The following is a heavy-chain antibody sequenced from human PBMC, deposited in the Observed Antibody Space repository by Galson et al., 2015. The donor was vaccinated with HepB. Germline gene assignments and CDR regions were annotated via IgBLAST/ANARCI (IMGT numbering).Heavy chain of an antibody. CDR1: GYRFASYW. V-gene: IGHV5-51*01. J-gene: IGHJ4*02. CDR2: TYPGDSDT. CDR3: ARQGGSYYSGDFDY. D-gene: IGHD1-26*01. Sequence: QSGAEVKKPGESLKISCKGSGYRFASYWIGWARQVPGKGLEWMGITYPGDSDTRYSPSFQGQVTISADKSSSTAYLQWSSLKASDTAMYYCARQGGSYYSGDFDYWGQGTLVTVSS.